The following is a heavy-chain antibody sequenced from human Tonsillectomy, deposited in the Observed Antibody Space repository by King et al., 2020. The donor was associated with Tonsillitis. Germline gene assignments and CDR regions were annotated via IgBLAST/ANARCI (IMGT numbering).Heavy chain of an antibody. D-gene: IGHD2-15*01. CDR1: GFTFSRYS. Sequence: VQLVESGGGLVQPGGSLRLSCAASGFTFSRYSMNWVRQAPGKGLEWVSYINSGSTTIYYADSVKGRFTISRENAKKSLYLQMNSVRAEDTAVYYCATDLGYCSGGSCRPGFDPWGKGTLVTVSS. CDR3: ATDLGYCSGGSCRPGFDP. CDR2: INSGSTTI. V-gene: IGHV3-48*01. J-gene: IGHJ5*02.